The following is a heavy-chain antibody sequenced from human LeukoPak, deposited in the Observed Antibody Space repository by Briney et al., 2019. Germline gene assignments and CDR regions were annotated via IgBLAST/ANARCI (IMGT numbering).Heavy chain of an antibody. CDR2: ITSNGANT. CDR1: GFTFDDYG. CDR3: VRSITMFQH. D-gene: IGHD3-10*01. Sequence: GGSLRLYCVASGFTFDDYGMTWVRQAPGKGLEWVSGITSNGANTGYADAVKGRFTISRDNAKNSLYLQMNSLRAEDTALYYCVRSITMFQHWGQGTLVTVSS. V-gene: IGHV3-20*04. J-gene: IGHJ1*01.